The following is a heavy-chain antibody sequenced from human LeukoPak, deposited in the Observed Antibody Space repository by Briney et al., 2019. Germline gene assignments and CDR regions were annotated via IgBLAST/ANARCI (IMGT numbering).Heavy chain of an antibody. CDR3: AKRGIPTSAYYFDY. Sequence: GGSLRLSCAASGFTFDSYAMTWVRQAPGKGLEWVSYISSPGSSTFYADSVKGRFTISRDNSKTTLYLQMNSLRAEDTAVYYCAKRGIPTSAYYFDYWGQGTLITVSS. J-gene: IGHJ4*02. V-gene: IGHV3-23*01. D-gene: IGHD2-2*01. CDR1: GFTFDSYA. CDR2: ISSPGSST.